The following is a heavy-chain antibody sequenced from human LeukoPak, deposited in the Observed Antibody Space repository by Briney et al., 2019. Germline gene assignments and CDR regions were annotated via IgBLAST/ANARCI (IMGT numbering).Heavy chain of an antibody. CDR1: GYTFTNYG. Sequence: ASVKVSCRASGYTFTNYGLSWVRQAPGQGLEWMGIINPSGGSTSYAQKFQGRVTMTRDTSTSTVYMELSSLRSEDTAVYYCAREYLRFLEWLSHFDYWGQGTLVTVSS. J-gene: IGHJ4*02. V-gene: IGHV1-46*01. CDR2: INPSGGST. D-gene: IGHD3-3*01. CDR3: AREYLRFLEWLSHFDY.